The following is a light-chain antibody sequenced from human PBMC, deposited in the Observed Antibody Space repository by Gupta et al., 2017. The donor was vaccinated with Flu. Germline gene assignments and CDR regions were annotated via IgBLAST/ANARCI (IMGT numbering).Light chain of an antibody. V-gene: IGKV1-5*03. CDR2: KAS. CDR1: QSISSW. Sequence: PSTLSASVGDRVTITCRASQSISSWLAWYQQIPGKAPKLLIYKASSLESGVPSRFSGSGSGTEFTLTISSLQPDDFATYYCQQYNSYPWTFGQGTKVEIK. CDR3: QQYNSYPWT. J-gene: IGKJ1*01.